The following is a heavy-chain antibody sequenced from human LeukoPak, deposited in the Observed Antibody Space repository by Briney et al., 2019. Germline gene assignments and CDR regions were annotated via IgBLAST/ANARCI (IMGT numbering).Heavy chain of an antibody. CDR3: ERDSSMLRGPLVIYYFDF. J-gene: IGHJ4*02. CDR1: GFTFSSYE. D-gene: IGHD3-10*01. V-gene: IGHV3-23*01. Sequence: GGSLRLSCAASGFTFSSYEMNWVRQAPGKGLEWVSTISGGGDATYYADSVKGRFTISRDNSKNTLYLQMNSLRVEDTAVYYCERDSSMLRGPLVIYYFDFWGQGTLVTVSS. CDR2: ISGGGDAT.